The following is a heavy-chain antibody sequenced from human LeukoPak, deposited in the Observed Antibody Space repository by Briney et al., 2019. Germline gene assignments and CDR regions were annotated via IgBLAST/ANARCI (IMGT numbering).Heavy chain of an antibody. CDR3: ARLTRTTAAGSIPFDY. D-gene: IGHD6-13*01. J-gene: IGHJ4*02. V-gene: IGHV4-59*08. CDR2: IYYSGST. CDR1: GGSISSYY. Sequence: SETLSLTCTVSGGSISSYYWSWIRQPPGKGLEWIGYIYYSGSTNYNPSLKSRVTISVDTSKNQFSLKLSSVTAADTAVYYCARLTRTTAAGSIPFDYWGQGTLVTVSS.